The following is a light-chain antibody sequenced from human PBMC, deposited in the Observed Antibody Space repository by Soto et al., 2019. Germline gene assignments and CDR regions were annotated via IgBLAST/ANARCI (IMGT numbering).Light chain of an antibody. CDR2: AAS. J-gene: IGKJ3*01. Sequence: DIQMTQSPSSLSASVGDRVTITCRASQSISSYLNWYQQKPGKAPKLQIYAASSLQSGVPSRFSGSGSGTDFTLTISSLQPEDFEAYYGQQSYSTPRFNLRPGTKVDIK. CDR1: QSISSY. V-gene: IGKV1-39*01. CDR3: QQSYSTPRFN.